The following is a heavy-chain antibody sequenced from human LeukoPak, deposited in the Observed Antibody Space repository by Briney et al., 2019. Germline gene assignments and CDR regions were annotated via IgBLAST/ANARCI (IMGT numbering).Heavy chain of an antibody. D-gene: IGHD2-15*01. J-gene: IGHJ4*02. V-gene: IGHV3-30*18. Sequence: GGSLRLSCAASGFTFSSYDMHWVRQAPGKGLEWVAVISYDGSNKYYADSVKGRFTISRDNSKNTLYLQMNSLRAEDTAVYYCAKDRWYCSGGSCYSGDYWGQGTLVTVSS. CDR3: AKDRWYCSGGSCYSGDY. CDR1: GFTFSSYD. CDR2: ISYDGSNK.